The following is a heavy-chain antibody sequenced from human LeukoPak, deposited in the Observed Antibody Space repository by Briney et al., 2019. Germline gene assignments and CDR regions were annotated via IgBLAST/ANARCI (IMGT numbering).Heavy chain of an antibody. J-gene: IGHJ4*02. CDR1: GYTFTDYY. D-gene: IGHD3-22*01. V-gene: IGHV1-2*02. CDR2: INPNSGGT. Sequence: ASVKVSCKASGYTFTDYYMHWVRQAPGQGLEWMGWINPNSGGTNYAQKFQGRVTMTRDTSISTAYMELSRLRSDDTAVYYCARASYYYDSSGYPGYYFDYWGQGTLVTVPS. CDR3: ARASYYYDSSGYPGYYFDY.